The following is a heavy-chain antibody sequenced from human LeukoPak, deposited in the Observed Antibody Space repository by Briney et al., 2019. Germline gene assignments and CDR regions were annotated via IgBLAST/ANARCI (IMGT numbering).Heavy chain of an antibody. CDR1: GGSISSGDYY. Sequence: SETLSLTCTVSGGSISSGDYYWSWIRQPPGKGLGWIGYIYYSGSTNYNPSLKSRVTISVDTSKNQFSLKLSSVTAADTAVYYCARGEYGEVDYWGQGTLVTVSS. V-gene: IGHV4-61*08. CDR3: ARGEYGEVDY. J-gene: IGHJ4*02. D-gene: IGHD3-10*01. CDR2: IYYSGST.